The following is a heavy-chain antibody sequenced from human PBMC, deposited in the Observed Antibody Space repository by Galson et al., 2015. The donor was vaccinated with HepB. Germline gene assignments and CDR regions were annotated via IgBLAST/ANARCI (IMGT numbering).Heavy chain of an antibody. D-gene: IGHD3-10*01. CDR3: ARYYYYGSGNYGMDV. Sequence: SLTLSCAPSGFTFSDYYICWMRLAPGEGLEWVSYIRSSSIYTNYVDSVKGRFTISIDNAKNSLYLQMNSLRAEDTAVYYCARYYYYGSGNYGMDVWGQGTTVTVSS. V-gene: IGHV3-11*06. J-gene: IGHJ6*02. CDR2: IRSSSIYT. CDR1: GFTFSDYY.